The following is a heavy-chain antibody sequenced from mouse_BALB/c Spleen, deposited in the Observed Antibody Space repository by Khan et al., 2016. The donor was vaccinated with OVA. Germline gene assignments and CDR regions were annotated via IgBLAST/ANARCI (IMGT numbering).Heavy chain of an antibody. CDR1: GYNFTSYW. Sequence: HLPHPLAELFKPWTSVKLSCKASGYNFTSYWINWVKLRPGQGLEWIGNIYPGSCSTNYNEKFKSKATLTVDTSSSTADMQLSSLASADSALYYAARRGYWGLGYLDYWGQGTTLTVSS. V-gene: IGHV1-55*01. D-gene: IGHD3-1*01. CDR3: ARRGYWGLGYLDY. J-gene: IGHJ2*01. CDR2: IYPGSCST.